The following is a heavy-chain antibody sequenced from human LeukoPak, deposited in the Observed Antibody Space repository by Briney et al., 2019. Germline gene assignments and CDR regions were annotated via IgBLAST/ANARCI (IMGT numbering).Heavy chain of an antibody. CDR3: ARSRITIFGVYDY. V-gene: IGHV3-11*01. Sequence: PGGSLRLSCAASGFTFSDYYISWIRQAPGKGLEWVSYISSSGSTIYYADSVKGRFTISRDNAKNSLYLQMNSLRAEGTAVYYCARSRITIFGVYDYWGQGTLVTVSS. CDR2: ISSSGSTI. CDR1: GFTFSDYY. D-gene: IGHD3-3*01. J-gene: IGHJ4*02.